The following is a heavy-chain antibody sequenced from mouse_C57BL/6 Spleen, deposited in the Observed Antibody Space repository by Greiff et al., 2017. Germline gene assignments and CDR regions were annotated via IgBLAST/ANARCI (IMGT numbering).Heavy chain of an antibody. CDR2: INPNNGGT. V-gene: IGHV1-22*01. J-gene: IGHJ1*03. D-gene: IGHD1-1*01. CDR1: GYTFTDYN. CDR3: ARDGSSWYCDV. Sequence: EVQLQQSGPELVKPGASVKMSCKASGYTFTDYNIHWVKQSHGKSLEWIGYINPNNGGTNYNQKFKGKATLTVNKSSSTAYMELRSLTSEDSAVYYCARDGSSWYCDVWGTGTTVTVSS.